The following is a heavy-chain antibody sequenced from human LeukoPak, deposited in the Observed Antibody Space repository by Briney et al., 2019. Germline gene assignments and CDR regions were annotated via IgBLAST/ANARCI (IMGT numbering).Heavy chain of an antibody. J-gene: IGHJ5*02. D-gene: IGHD4-17*01. CDR1: GGSIRGYY. CDR2: IYYSGST. CDR3: ARGGDYCNSFDP. Sequence: SETLSLTCSVSGGSIRGYYWNWIRQPPGKGLEWIGYIYYSGSTNYHPSLKSRVTISVDKSKRQFSLNLTSVTAADTAVYYCARGGDYCNSFDPWGQGTLVSVSS. V-gene: IGHV4-59*01.